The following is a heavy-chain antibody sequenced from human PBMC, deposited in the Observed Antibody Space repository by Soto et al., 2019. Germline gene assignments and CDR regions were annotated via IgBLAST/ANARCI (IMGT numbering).Heavy chain of an antibody. CDR1: GYTFTSYG. Sequence: QVQLVQSGAEVKKPGASVKVSCKASGYTFTSYGISWVRQAPGQGLEWMGWISAYNGNTNYAQKLQGRGTMTTDTSTSTAYMELRSRRSDDTAVYYCARDLAGLGWFGVNLDYWGQGTLVTVSS. V-gene: IGHV1-18*01. J-gene: IGHJ4*02. D-gene: IGHD3-10*01. CDR3: ARDLAGLGWFGVNLDY. CDR2: ISAYNGNT.